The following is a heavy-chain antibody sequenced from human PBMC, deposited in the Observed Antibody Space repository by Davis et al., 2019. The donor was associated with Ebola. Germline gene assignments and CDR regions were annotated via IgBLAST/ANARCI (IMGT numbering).Heavy chain of an antibody. D-gene: IGHD3-22*01. CDR3: AKRAVVASYNWFDP. V-gene: IGHV3-30*02. Sequence: GGSLRLSCAASGFTFNIFDMHWVRQAPGRGLEWVAFVRSHGSDDHYADSVKGRFTISRDNAKNSLYLQMNSLRDEDTAVYYCAKRAVVASYNWFDPWGQGTLVTVSS. J-gene: IGHJ5*02. CDR2: VRSHGSDD. CDR1: GFTFNIFD.